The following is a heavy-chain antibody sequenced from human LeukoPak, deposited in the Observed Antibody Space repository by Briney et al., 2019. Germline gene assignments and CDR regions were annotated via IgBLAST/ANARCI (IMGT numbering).Heavy chain of an antibody. Sequence: GGSLRLSCAASGFTVSSNYMSWVRQAPGKGLEWVSVIYSGGSTYYADSMKGRFTISRDNSKNTLYLQMNSLRAEDTAVYYCARGPSIAKYFQHWGQGTLVTVSS. V-gene: IGHV3-53*01. CDR1: GFTVSSNY. J-gene: IGHJ1*01. CDR3: ARGPSIAKYFQH. D-gene: IGHD6-6*01. CDR2: IYSGGST.